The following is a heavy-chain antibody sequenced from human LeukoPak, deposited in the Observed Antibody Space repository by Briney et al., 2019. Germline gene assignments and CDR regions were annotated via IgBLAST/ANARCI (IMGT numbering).Heavy chain of an antibody. Sequence: GGSLTLSCAASGFTFSSYAMSWVRQAPGKGLEWVSAISGSGGSTYYADSVKGRFTISRDNSKNTLYLQMNSLRAEDTAVYYCAKAPYYDSSGRHLDYWGQGTLVTVSS. CDR2: ISGSGGST. D-gene: IGHD3-22*01. V-gene: IGHV3-23*01. J-gene: IGHJ4*02. CDR3: AKAPYYDSSGRHLDY. CDR1: GFTFSSYA.